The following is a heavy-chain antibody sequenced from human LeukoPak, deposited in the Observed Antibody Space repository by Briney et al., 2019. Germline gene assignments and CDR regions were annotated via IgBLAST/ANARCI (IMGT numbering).Heavy chain of an antibody. CDR3: ARPGYSSSWYAPLGAFDI. J-gene: IGHJ3*02. Sequence: GGSLRLSCAASGFTFSDCWMSWVRQAPGKGLEWVAVISYDGSNKYYADSVKGRFTISRDNSKNTLYLQMNSLRAEDTAVYYCARPGYSSSWYAPLGAFDIWGQGTMVTVSS. V-gene: IGHV3-30-3*01. CDR1: GFTFSDCW. CDR2: ISYDGSNK. D-gene: IGHD6-13*01.